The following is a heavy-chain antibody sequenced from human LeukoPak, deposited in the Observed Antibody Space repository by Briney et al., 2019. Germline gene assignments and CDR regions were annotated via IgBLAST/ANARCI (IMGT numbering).Heavy chain of an antibody. CDR2: ISSSGSII. D-gene: IGHD5-18*01. CDR3: ARGGGIQLNY. CDR1: GFSLSIYE. V-gene: IGHV3-48*03. J-gene: IGHJ4*02. Sequence: GGSLRLSCAASGFSLSIYEMNWVRQAPGKGLEWVSYISSSGSIILYADSVKGRFTISRDNAKNSLYLQMNSLRAEDTAVYYCARGGGIQLNYWGQGTLVTVSS.